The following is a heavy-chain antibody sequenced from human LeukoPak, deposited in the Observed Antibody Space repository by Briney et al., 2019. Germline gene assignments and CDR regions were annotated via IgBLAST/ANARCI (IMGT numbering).Heavy chain of an antibody. J-gene: IGHJ4*02. V-gene: IGHV3-43*01. Sequence: PGGSLRLSCATSGFNFHRYTIHWVRQAPGKGLEWVSLAGWAGGTTYYSDSVRGRFTISRDSGRNSVYLQMNSLTTDDTASYFRAKELDTMFFDYWGQGALVTVSS. CDR3: AKELDTMFFDY. D-gene: IGHD3-10*02. CDR1: GFNFHRYT. CDR2: AGWAGGTT.